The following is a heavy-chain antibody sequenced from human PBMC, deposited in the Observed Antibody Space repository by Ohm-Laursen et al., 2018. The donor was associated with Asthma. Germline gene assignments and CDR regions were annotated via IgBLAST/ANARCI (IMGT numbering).Heavy chain of an antibody. CDR3: AKDPYDIGYYFDY. J-gene: IGHJ4*02. D-gene: IGHD3-9*01. CDR1: GFTFSSYA. CDR2: ISGSGGST. Sequence: SLRLSCAAPGFTFSSYAMSWVRQAPGKGLEWVSAISGSGGSTYYADSVKGRFTISRDNSKNTLYLQMNSLRAEDTAVYYCAKDPYDIGYYFDYWGQGTLVTVSS. V-gene: IGHV3-23*01.